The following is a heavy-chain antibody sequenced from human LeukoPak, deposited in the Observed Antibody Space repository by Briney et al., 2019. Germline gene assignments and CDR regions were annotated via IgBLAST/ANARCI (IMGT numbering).Heavy chain of an antibody. CDR1: GFSFSSYG. Sequence: GGSLRLSCAASGFSFSSYGMHWVRQAPGKGLEWVAGISDDGSNEYYADSVRGRFTISRDNSKNVLYLQMNSMRAEGTAVYYCAGGWYFFDYCGQGTLVIVSS. J-gene: IGHJ4*02. CDR3: AGGWYFFDY. V-gene: IGHV3-30*03. D-gene: IGHD2-15*01. CDR2: ISDDGSNE.